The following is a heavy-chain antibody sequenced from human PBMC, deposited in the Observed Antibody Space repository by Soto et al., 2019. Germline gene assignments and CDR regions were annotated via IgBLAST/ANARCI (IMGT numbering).Heavy chain of an antibody. CDR3: ARVRSGHYRVDY. Sequence: KPSETLSLTCTVSGDSIISGDYYWSWIRQPPGKGLEWIGYIHYSGDTYHNPSLKSRVSISVDTSKNQFSLKLSSVTAADTAVYHCARVRSGHYRVDYWGQGTLVTVSS. CDR1: GDSIISGDYY. J-gene: IGHJ4*02. D-gene: IGHD3-3*01. CDR2: IHYSGDT. V-gene: IGHV4-30-4*01.